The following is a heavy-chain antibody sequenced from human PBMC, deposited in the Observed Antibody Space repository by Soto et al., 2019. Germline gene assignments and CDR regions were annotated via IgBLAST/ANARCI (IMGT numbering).Heavy chain of an antibody. CDR3: AREDTANVFDY. V-gene: IGHV3-33*01. D-gene: IGHD5-18*01. Sequence: GGSLRLSCAASGFTFSSYGMHWVRQAPGKGLEWVAVIWYDGSNKYYADSVKGRFTISRDNSKNTLYLQMNSLRAEDTAVYYCAREDTANVFDYWGQGTLVTVSS. CDR2: IWYDGSNK. CDR1: GFTFSSYG. J-gene: IGHJ4*02.